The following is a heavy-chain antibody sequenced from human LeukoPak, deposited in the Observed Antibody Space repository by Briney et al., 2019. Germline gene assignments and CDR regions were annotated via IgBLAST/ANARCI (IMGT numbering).Heavy chain of an antibody. V-gene: IGHV1-18*01. Sequence: ASVKVSCKASGYTFTSYGISWVRQAPGQGLEWMGWISAYNGNTNYAQKLQGRVTMTTDTSTSTAYMELRSLRSDDAAVYYCARVSTIRGYYYMDVWGKGTTVTVSS. D-gene: IGHD1-26*01. J-gene: IGHJ6*03. CDR1: GYTFTSYG. CDR2: ISAYNGNT. CDR3: ARVSTIRGYYYMDV.